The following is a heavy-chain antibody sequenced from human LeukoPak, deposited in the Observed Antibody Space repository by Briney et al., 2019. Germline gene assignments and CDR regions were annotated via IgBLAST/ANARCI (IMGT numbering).Heavy chain of an antibody. CDR1: GYTFTSYA. CDR3: ARDDDYYYGMDV. Sequence: ASVNVSCKASGYTFTSYAMHWVRQAPGQRLEWMGWINAGNGNTKYSQKFQGRVTITRDTSASTAYMELSSLRSEDTAVYYCARDDDYYYGMDVWGQGTTVTVSS. J-gene: IGHJ6*02. CDR2: INAGNGNT. V-gene: IGHV1-3*01.